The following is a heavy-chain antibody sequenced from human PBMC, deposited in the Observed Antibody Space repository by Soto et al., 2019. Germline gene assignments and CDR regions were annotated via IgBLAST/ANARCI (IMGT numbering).Heavy chain of an antibody. J-gene: IGHJ5*02. CDR3: AGDPDSHYNDSHASSYP. CDR2: IIPIIGII. Sequence: PVKVSWEASRGTFRTYTITWVRQAPGQMLEWMGRIIPIIGIINFAQKFQGRVTISADKFTGTAYMELTGLRSDDTAVYYCAGDPDSHYNDSHASSYPWGQGTLVTVSS. V-gene: IGHV1-69*04. CDR1: RGTFRTYT. D-gene: IGHD4-4*01.